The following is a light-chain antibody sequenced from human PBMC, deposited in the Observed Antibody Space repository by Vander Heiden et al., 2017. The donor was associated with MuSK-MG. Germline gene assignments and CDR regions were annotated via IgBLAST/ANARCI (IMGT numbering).Light chain of an antibody. J-gene: IGLJ2*01. CDR2: QDS. CDR3: QAWNSSTGV. V-gene: IGLV3-1*01. Sequence: SYELTQPPSVSVSPGQTASITCSGDKLGDKYACWYQQKPGQSLVLVIYQDSKRPSGIPERFSGSNSATTATLTISGTQAVDEAYYYCQAWNSSTGVFGGGTKLTVL. CDR1: KLGDKY.